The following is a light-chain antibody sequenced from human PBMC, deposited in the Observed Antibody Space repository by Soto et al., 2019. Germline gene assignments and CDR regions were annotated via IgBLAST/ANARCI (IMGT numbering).Light chain of an antibody. Sequence: EIVLTQSPCTLSLSPGERATLSCRASQSVSSYLAWYQQKPGQAPRLLIYDASNRATGIPARFSGSGSGTDFTLTISSLEPEDFAVYYCQQRSNWPPRRLTFGGGTKVDIK. J-gene: IGKJ4*01. V-gene: IGKV3-11*01. CDR2: DAS. CDR1: QSVSSY. CDR3: QQRSNWPPRRLT.